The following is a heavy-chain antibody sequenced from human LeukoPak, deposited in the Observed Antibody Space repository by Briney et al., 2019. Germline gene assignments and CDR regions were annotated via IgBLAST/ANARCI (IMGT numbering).Heavy chain of an antibody. V-gene: IGHV3-21*06. D-gene: IGHD3-10*01. Sequence: GGSLRLSCVASGFTFSTYSMNWVRQAPGKGLEWVSSIDTSGDYIYYAGSLKGRFTISRDNAKNSLYLHMNSLRPDDTAVYYCARGRSITILRGVAISDGFDIWGQGTKVTVS. CDR1: GFTFSTYS. CDR2: IDTSGDYI. J-gene: IGHJ3*02. CDR3: ARGRSITILRGVAISDGFDI.